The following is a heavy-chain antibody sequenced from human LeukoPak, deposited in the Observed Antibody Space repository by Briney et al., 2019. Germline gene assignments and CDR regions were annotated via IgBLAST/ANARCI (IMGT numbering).Heavy chain of an antibody. V-gene: IGHV3-13*01. CDR1: GFTFSSYD. D-gene: IGHD2-15*01. CDR2: IGVTGET. CDR3: TREFCGSRAACAGGFYYDV. J-gene: IGHJ2*01. Sequence: RGSLRLSCAASGFTFSSYDFHWVRQVPGKGLEWVSAIGVTGETYYADSVKGRFTISRENAANSLYLQMHSLRAGDTALYYCTREFCGSRAACAGGFYYDVWGRGTLVTVSS.